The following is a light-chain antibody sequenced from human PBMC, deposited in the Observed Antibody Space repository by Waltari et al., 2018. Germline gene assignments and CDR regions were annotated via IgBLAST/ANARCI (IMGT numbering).Light chain of an antibody. CDR1: QSISNW. CDR3: QQYNTYSS. Sequence: DIQMTQSPSSLSASVGDRVTITCRASQSISNWLAWYQQKPGKAPILLIYKASILRSGVPSRFSGNGSATQFTLTISSLQPGDFATYYCQQYNTYSSFGQGTKLEIK. CDR2: KAS. V-gene: IGKV1-5*03. J-gene: IGKJ2*01.